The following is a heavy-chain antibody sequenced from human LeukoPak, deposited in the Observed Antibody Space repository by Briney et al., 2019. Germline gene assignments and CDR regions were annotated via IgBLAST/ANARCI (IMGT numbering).Heavy chain of an antibody. CDR2: IYIGVST. CDR3: TYQYYYGSGSYLYYCGMDV. D-gene: IGHD3-10*01. CDR1: RVSPRSNY. J-gene: IGHJ6*02. Sequence: GGSLRLSCAPSRVSPRSNYTSWVCDGPPEGLERGSVIYIGVSTHYTDSVKGRVTISRHKSKNTRYIQMNSLRAEDTAVYYCTYQYYYGSGSYLYYCGMDVWGQGTTVTVSS. V-gene: IGHV3-53*04.